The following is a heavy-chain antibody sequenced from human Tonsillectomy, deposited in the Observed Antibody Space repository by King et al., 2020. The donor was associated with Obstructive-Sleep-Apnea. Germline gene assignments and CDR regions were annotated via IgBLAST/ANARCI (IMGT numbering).Heavy chain of an antibody. CDR1: GFTVSSNY. CDR3: ARGQRRYDILTGYYALPDGMDV. D-gene: IGHD3-9*01. V-gene: IGHV3-66*01. Sequence: VQLVESGGGLVQPGGSLRLSCAASGFTVSSNYMSWVRQAPGKGLEWVSVIYSGGSTYYADSVKGRFTISRDNSKNTLYLQMNSLRAEDTAVYYCARGQRRYDILTGYYALPDGMDVWGQGTTVTVSS. CDR2: IYSGGST. J-gene: IGHJ6*02.